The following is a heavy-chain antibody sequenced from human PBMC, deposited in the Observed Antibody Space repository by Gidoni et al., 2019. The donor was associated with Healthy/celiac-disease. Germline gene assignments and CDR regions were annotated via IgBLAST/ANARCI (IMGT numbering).Heavy chain of an antibody. D-gene: IGHD3-10*01. V-gene: IGHV3-23*01. CDR3: AKGGRTMVRGVIITS. Sequence: EVQLLESGGGLVQPGGSLRLSCSASGFTFSRYAMSWVRQAPGKGLEWVSAISGSGGSTYYADSVKGRFTISRDNSKNTLYLQMNSLRAEDTAGYYCAKGGRTMVRGVIITSWGQGTLVTVSS. CDR1: GFTFSRYA. CDR2: ISGSGGST. J-gene: IGHJ5*02.